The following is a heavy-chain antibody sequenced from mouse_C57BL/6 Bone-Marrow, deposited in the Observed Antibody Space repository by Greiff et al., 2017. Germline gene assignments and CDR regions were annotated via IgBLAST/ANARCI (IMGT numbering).Heavy chain of an antibody. J-gene: IGHJ2*01. CDR1: GYTFTDHT. CDR3: ARRSGYYFDY. CDR2: ILPRDGST. Sequence: VQLQQSDAELVKPGASVTISCKVSGYTFTDHTIHWMKQRPEQGLEWIGYILPRDGSTKYNEKFKGKATLTEDKSSSPAYMQLNRLTSEDSAVYFCARRSGYYFDYWGQGTTLTVSS. V-gene: IGHV1-78*01. D-gene: IGHD4-1*01.